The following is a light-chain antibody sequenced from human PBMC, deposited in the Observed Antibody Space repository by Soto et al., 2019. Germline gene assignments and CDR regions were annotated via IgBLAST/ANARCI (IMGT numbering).Light chain of an antibody. CDR1: SSNIGAGYD. CDR2: GNN. J-gene: IGLJ1*01. Sequence: QAVVTQPPSVSGAPGQRVTISCTGSSSNIGAGYDVHWYQQLPGTAPKLLIYGNNNRPSGVPDRFSGSKSGTSASLAITGLQAEDEADYYCQSYDSSLSARYVFGTGTKVTVL. CDR3: QSYDSSLSARYV. V-gene: IGLV1-40*01.